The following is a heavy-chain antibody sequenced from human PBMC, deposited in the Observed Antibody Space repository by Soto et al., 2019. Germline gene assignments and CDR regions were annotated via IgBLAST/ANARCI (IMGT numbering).Heavy chain of an antibody. D-gene: IGHD2-21*01. J-gene: IGHJ5*02. CDR2: ISGSGLKK. CDR1: GFTFENFG. CDR3: AKNQGVELVPLATVDWFDP. Sequence: EVVLLESGGGLEQPGGSLRLSCAASGFTFENFGMSWVRQAPGKGLEWISSISGSGLKKYFADSVKGRFTISRDNSKSTVYLELNNLSAEDTAVYHCAKNQGVELVPLATVDWFDPWGQGAVVTVCS. V-gene: IGHV3-23*01.